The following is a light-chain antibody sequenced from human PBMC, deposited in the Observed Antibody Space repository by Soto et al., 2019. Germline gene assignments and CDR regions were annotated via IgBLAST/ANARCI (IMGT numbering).Light chain of an antibody. CDR3: QQYDNWPRT. V-gene: IGKV3-15*01. J-gene: IGKJ1*01. Sequence: EKGMTQSPATLSVSPGERATLSCRASQSVRSNLAWYQQKPGQPPRLLIYDASTRATRIPSRFSGSGSGTEFTLTISSLQSEDFAVYYCQQYDNWPRTFGQGTKVDIK. CDR2: DAS. CDR1: QSVRSN.